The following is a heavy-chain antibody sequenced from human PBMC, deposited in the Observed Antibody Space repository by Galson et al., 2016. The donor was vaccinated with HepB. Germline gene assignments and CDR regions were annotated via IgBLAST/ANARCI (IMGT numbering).Heavy chain of an antibody. CDR3: ARRRQWLVRRFFDY. V-gene: IGHV4-34*01. D-gene: IGHD6-19*01. J-gene: IGHJ4*02. Sequence: SETLSLTCAVYGGSFSGYYWSWIRQPPGKGLEWIGEINHSGNTNYNPSLKSRVTISVDTSKNKFSLKLSSGTAADTAVYYCARRRQWLVRRFFDYWGQGSLVTVSS. CDR2: INHSGNT. CDR1: GGSFSGYY.